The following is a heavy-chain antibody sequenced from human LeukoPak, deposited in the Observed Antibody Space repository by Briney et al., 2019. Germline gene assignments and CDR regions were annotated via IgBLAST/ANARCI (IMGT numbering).Heavy chain of an antibody. CDR2: INPNSGGT. CDR3: ARAAMATILYYFDY. Sequence: GASVKVSCKASGYTFTGYYMHWVRQAPGQGLEWMGWINPNSGGTNYAQKFQGRVTMTRDTSISTAYMELSRLRSDDTAVYYCARAAMATILYYFDYWGQGTLVTVSS. D-gene: IGHD5-24*01. CDR1: GYTFTGYY. J-gene: IGHJ4*02. V-gene: IGHV1-2*02.